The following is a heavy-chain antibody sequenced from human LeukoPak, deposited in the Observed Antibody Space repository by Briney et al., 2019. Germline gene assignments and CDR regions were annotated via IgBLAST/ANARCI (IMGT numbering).Heavy chain of an antibody. J-gene: IGHJ4*02. CDR1: GFTFSSYA. D-gene: IGHD6-19*01. CDR2: ISGSGGST. Sequence: PGGSLRLSCAASGFTFSSYAMSWVRQAPGKGLEWVSAISGSGGSTYYADSVKGRFTISRDNSKNTLYLQMNSLRAEDTAVYYCARLPSSDWIYFDYWGQGTLVTVSS. CDR3: ARLPSSDWIYFDY. V-gene: IGHV3-23*01.